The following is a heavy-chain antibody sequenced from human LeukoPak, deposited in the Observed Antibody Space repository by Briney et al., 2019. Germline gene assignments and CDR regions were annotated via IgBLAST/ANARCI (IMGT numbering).Heavy chain of an antibody. D-gene: IGHD4-17*01. V-gene: IGHV4-61*01. CDR3: ARDGGSYSDIAEYFQH. J-gene: IGHJ1*01. Sequence: PSETLSLTCTVSGGSVSSGPYYWSWIRQPPGMGLEWIAYIYHSGNTNYNPSLKSRVTISVDRSKNQFSLKLSSVTAADTAVYYCARDGGSYSDIAEYFQHWGQGTLVTVSS. CDR1: GGSVSSGPYY. CDR2: IYHSGNT.